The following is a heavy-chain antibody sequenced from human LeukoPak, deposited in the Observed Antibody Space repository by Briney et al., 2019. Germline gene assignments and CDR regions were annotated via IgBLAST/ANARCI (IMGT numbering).Heavy chain of an antibody. D-gene: IGHD2-21*02. CDR2: IIPILGIA. V-gene: IGHV1-69*04. Sequence: GASVKVSCKASGGTFSSYAISWVRQAPGQGLEWMGRIIPILGIANYAQKFQGRVTITAGKSTSTAYMELSSLRSEDTAVYYCARLGCGGDCLPNLYYYYGMDVWGQGTTVTVSS. CDR1: GGTFSSYA. CDR3: ARLGCGGDCLPNLYYYYGMDV. J-gene: IGHJ6*02.